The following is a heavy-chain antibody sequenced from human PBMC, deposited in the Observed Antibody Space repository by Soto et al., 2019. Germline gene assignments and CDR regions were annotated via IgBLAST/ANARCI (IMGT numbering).Heavy chain of an antibody. CDR2: TNGDNGKN. V-gene: IGHV1-3*01. CDR1: GYNFTSYA. Sequence: QVQLVQSGAEVKKPGASVKISCKASGYNFTSYAMHWVRQAPGQRLEWLGWTNGDNGKNRYSQKFQGRVTITRDTSASTAYMELSTLRSEDSAVYFCARDPHYYDTTGYCLDYWGQGTLITVSS. J-gene: IGHJ4*02. CDR3: ARDPHYYDTTGYCLDY. D-gene: IGHD3-16*01.